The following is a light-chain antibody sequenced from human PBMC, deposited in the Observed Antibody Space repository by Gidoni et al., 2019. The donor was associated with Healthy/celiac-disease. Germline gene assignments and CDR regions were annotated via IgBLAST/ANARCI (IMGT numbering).Light chain of an antibody. J-gene: IGKJ1*01. CDR2: AAS. CDR3: QQYYSYPRT. CDR1: QGISSY. Sequence: IRMTQSPSSFSASTGDRVTITCRASQGISSYLAWYQQKPGKAPKLLIYAASTLQSGVPSRFSGSGSGTDFTLTISCLQSEDFATYYCQQYYSYPRTFGQGTKVEIK. V-gene: IGKV1-8*01.